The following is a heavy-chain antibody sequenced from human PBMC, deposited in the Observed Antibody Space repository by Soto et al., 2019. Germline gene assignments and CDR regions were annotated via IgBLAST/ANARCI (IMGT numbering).Heavy chain of an antibody. CDR3: ARAAATIFGVVIGSKWYFDL. J-gene: IGHJ2*01. CDR2: IIPIFGTA. CDR1: GGTXSSYA. Sequence: GXSXKISYKASGGTXSSYASRLVRQAPGQGLEWIGGIIPIFGTANYAQKFQGRVTITADKSTSTAYMDLRSLRSEDTAVYYCARAAATIFGVVIGSKWYFDLWGRGTLVTVSS. V-gene: IGHV1-69*06. D-gene: IGHD3-3*01.